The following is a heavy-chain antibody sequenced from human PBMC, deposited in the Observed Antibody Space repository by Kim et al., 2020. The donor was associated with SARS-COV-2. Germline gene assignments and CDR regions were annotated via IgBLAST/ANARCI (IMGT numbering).Heavy chain of an antibody. D-gene: IGHD3-3*01. V-gene: IGHV4-39*01. J-gene: IGHJ5*02. Sequence: SETLSLTCTVSGGSIGSSSYYWGWIRQPPGKGLEWIGSIYYSGSTYYNPSLKSRVTISVDTSKNQFSLKLSSVTAADTAVYYCARHSLRFLEWANWFDPWGQGTLVTVSS. CDR2: IYYSGST. CDR3: ARHSLRFLEWANWFDP. CDR1: GGSIGSSSYY.